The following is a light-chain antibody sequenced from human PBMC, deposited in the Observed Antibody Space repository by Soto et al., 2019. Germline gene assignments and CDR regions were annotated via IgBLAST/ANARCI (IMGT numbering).Light chain of an antibody. Sequence: DIVMTQSPEYLAVSLGERATINCRSSQSVIYSPNNKNYLAWYQQKPGQPPKLLIYWASTRESGVPDRFSGGGSGTDFTLTSSSLQAEDVAFYYCQQYYTTPVTFGQGTKVEIK. J-gene: IGKJ1*01. CDR2: WAS. V-gene: IGKV4-1*01. CDR1: QSVIYSPNNKNY. CDR3: QQYYTTPVT.